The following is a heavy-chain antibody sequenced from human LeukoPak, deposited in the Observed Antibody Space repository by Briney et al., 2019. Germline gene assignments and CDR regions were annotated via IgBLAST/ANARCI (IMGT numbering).Heavy chain of an antibody. CDR3: ANEIRPNDY. Sequence: GGSLRLSCAASDFDFSSHAMTRVRQAPGKGLEWVSAISISGTKTYYGDSVKGRFIISRDNSKNTLYLQMNSLRVEDTAVYYCANEIRPNDYWGQGTLVTVSS. J-gene: IGHJ4*02. V-gene: IGHV3-23*01. D-gene: IGHD4-17*01. CDR1: DFDFSSHA. CDR2: ISISGTKT.